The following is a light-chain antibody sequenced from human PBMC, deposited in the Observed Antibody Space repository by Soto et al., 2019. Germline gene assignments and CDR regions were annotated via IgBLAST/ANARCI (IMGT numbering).Light chain of an antibody. CDR1: SSDVGGYNY. V-gene: IGLV2-14*01. J-gene: IGLJ1*01. CDR2: EVS. CDR3: SSYTSSSTLV. Sequence: QSALTQPASVSGSPGQSITISCTGTSSDVGGYNYVSWYQQHPGKGPKIMIYEVSNRPSGVSNRFSGSKSGNTASLTISGLQAEDEADYYCSSYTSSSTLVFGTGTKLTVL.